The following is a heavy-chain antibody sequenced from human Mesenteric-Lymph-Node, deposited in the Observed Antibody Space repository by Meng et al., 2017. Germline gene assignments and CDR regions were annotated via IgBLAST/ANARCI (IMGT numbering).Heavy chain of an antibody. CDR3: ARVLRAAATFDY. D-gene: IGHD6-13*01. Sequence: QVQLVQSGAEVKKPGASVKVSCKAYGYNLTSYEIRWARQATGQGLEWMGWMNPNSGNTGYAQKFQGRVTMTRNTSISTAYMELSSLRSEDTAVYYCARVLRAAATFDYWGQGTLVTVSS. V-gene: IGHV1-8*01. CDR2: MNPNSGNT. J-gene: IGHJ4*02. CDR1: GYNLTSYE.